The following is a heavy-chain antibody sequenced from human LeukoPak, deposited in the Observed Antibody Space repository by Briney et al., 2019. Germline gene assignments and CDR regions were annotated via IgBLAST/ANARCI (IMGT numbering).Heavy chain of an antibody. Sequence: ASVKVSCKASGYTFTGYYMHWVRQAPGQGLEWMGWINPNRGGTNYAQKFQGRVTMTRDTSISTAYMELSRLRSDDTAVYYCARALDIVATAFGYWGQGTLVTVSS. J-gene: IGHJ4*02. V-gene: IGHV1-2*02. CDR3: ARALDIVATAFGY. CDR2: INPNRGGT. CDR1: GYTFTGYY. D-gene: IGHD5-12*01.